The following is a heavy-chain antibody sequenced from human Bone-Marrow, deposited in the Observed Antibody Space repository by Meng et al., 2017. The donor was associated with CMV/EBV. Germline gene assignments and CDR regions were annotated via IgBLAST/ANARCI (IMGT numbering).Heavy chain of an antibody. V-gene: IGHV1-69*12. D-gene: IGHD1-26*01. Sequence: QVQWVQSGAEVKEPGSSVKVSCKASGGTFSSYAISWVRQAPGQGLEWMGGIISIFGTANYAQKFQGRVTITADESTSTAYMELSSLRSEDTAVYYCARDYEIRGVGAWGYWGQGTLVTVSS. CDR2: IISIFGTA. CDR3: ARDYEIRGVGAWGY. J-gene: IGHJ4*02. CDR1: GGTFSSYA.